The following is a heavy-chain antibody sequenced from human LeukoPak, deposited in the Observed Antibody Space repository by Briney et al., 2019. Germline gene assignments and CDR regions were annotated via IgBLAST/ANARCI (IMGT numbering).Heavy chain of an antibody. CDR2: VYSGGDT. J-gene: IGHJ4*02. D-gene: IGHD2-21*01. Sequence: GGSLRLSCAASGFTVSSNYMTWIRQAPGERLEWVSIVYSGGDTYYADSVKGRFTMSRDNSKNMLYLQMNSLRAEDTAVYYCARVEIPWSFDYWGQGTLATVSS. CDR3: ARVEIPWSFDY. CDR1: GFTVSSNY. V-gene: IGHV3-53*01.